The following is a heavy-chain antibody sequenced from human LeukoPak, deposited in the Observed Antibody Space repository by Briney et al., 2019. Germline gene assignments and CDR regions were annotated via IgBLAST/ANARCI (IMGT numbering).Heavy chain of an antibody. Sequence: SETLSLTCTVSGGSISNSSYYWGWIRQPPGKGLEWIGSIYYSGSTYYNPSLKSRVTISVDTSKNQLSLKLSSVTAADTAVYYCARDSSRGWYFDLWGRGTLVTVSS. CDR1: GGSISNSSYY. CDR3: ARDSSRGWYFDL. CDR2: IYYSGST. J-gene: IGHJ2*01. V-gene: IGHV4-39*02. D-gene: IGHD6-13*01.